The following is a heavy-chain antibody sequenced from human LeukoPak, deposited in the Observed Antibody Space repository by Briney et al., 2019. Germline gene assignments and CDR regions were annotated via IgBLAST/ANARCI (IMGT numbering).Heavy chain of an antibody. CDR2: IKQDGSEK. V-gene: IGHV3-7*01. CDR1: GFTFSSYW. J-gene: IGHJ6*03. Sequence: PRGSLRLSCAASGFTFSSYWMGWVRQAPGKGLEWVANIKQDGSEKYNVDSVKGRFTISRDNAKNSLYLQMNSLRAEDTAVYYCARPYYYYYYMDVWGKGTTVTVSS. CDR3: ARPYYYYYYMDV.